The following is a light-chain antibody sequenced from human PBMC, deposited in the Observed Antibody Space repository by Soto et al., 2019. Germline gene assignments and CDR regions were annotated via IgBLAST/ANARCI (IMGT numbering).Light chain of an antibody. V-gene: IGLV2-14*01. J-gene: IGLJ1*01. CDR2: DVS. CDR1: SSDVGGYNY. CDR3: SSYTSSDYV. Sequence: QSALTQPASVSGSPGQSITISCTGTSSDVGGYNYVSWYQQHPGKAPKLMIYDVSNRPSGVSNRFSGPKSGNTASLTISGLQAEDEADYYCSSYTSSDYVFGTGTKVTVL.